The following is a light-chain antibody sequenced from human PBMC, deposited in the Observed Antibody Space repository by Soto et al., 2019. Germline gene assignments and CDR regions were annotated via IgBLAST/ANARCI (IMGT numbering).Light chain of an antibody. CDR1: SSDIGLYNY. J-gene: IGLJ2*01. V-gene: IGLV2-11*01. CDR2: DVT. Sequence: QSVLTQPRSVSGSPGQSDSISCTGTSSDIGLYNYVSWYQHHPGKAPKLILYDVTKRPSGIPDRFSGSKSGNTASLTISGLQAEDEADYFCCSYAGRYDVLFGGGTKVTVL. CDR3: CSYAGRYDVL.